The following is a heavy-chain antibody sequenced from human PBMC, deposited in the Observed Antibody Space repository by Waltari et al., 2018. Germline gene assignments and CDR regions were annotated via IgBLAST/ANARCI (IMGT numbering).Heavy chain of an antibody. CDR1: VFLFSSYW. CDR3: AREENYDYAMDV. CDR2: INGDGSST. Sequence: EVQLVESGGGSVQPGGSLRLSCSASVFLFSSYWMHWVRQGPGEGLVGVSRINGDGSSTTYADSVQGRFTTTRDNAKNTLYLEMNSLRTEDTGVYYCAREENYDYAMDVWGQGTTVTVSS. J-gene: IGHJ6*02. V-gene: IGHV3-74*01.